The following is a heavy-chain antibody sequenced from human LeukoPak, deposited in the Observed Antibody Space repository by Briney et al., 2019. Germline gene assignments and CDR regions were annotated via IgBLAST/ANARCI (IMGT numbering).Heavy chain of an antibody. CDR1: GYTFTSYD. CDR2: MNPNSGNT. CDR3: ARDLVYYDSSGYFAHFDY. V-gene: IGHV1-8*03. Sequence: GASVKVSCKASGYTFTSYDINWVRQATGQGLEWMGWMNPNSGNTGYAQKFQGRVTITRNTSISTAYMELSSLRSEDTAVYYCARDLVYYDSSGYFAHFDYWGQGTLVTVSS. D-gene: IGHD3-22*01. J-gene: IGHJ4*02.